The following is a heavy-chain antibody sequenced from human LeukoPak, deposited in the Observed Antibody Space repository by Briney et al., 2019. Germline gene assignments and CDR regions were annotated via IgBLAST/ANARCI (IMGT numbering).Heavy chain of an antibody. D-gene: IGHD2-15*01. CDR2: ISSSSSYI. J-gene: IGHJ4*02. CDR1: GFTFSSYS. Sequence: GGSLRLSCAASGFTFSSYSMNWVRQAPGKGLEWVSSISSSSSYIYYADSVKGRFTISRDNAKNSLYLQMNSLRAEDTAVYYCATPPDGYCSGGSCYENYWGQGTLVTVSS. CDR3: ATPPDGYCSGGSCYENY. V-gene: IGHV3-21*01.